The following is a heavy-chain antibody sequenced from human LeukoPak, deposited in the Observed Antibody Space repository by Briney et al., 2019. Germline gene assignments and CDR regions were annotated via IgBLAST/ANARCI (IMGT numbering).Heavy chain of an antibody. CDR3: ARVVWGIFYDNYYYMDV. D-gene: IGHD2/OR15-2a*01. CDR1: GFTFSSYA. CDR2: TSHRAHSYTT. Sequence: GGSLRLSCAASGFTFSSYAMSWVRQAPGKGLEWVGRTSHRAHSYTTKYAASVKGRFTVSRDDSKSSLYLQMNSLKTEDTAVYYCARVVWGIFYDNYYYMDVWGKGTTVIVSS. V-gene: IGHV3-72*01. J-gene: IGHJ6*03.